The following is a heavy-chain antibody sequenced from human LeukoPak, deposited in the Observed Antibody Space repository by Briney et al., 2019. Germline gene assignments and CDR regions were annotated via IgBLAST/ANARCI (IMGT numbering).Heavy chain of an antibody. CDR3: TIDPWRRDNWFDP. CDR1: GFTFSTFA. J-gene: IGHJ5*02. V-gene: IGHV3-23*01. Sequence: PGGSLRLSCAASGFTFSTFAMIWVRQPPGKGLEWVSSIFPSGGEIHYADSVRGRFTISRDNSKNTLYLQMNSLRAEDTAVYYCTIDPWRRDNWFDPWGQGTLVTVSS. CDR2: IFPSGGEI.